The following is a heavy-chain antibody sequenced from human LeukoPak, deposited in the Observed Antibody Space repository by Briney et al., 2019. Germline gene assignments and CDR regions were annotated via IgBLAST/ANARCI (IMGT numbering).Heavy chain of an antibody. J-gene: IGHJ4*02. V-gene: IGHV3-23*01. CDR2: ISGNGANT. CDR1: GLNFSSYA. Sequence: PGGSLRLSCAASGLNFSSYAMSWVRQAPGKGLEWVSGISGNGANTYYADSVKGRFTISRDNSKNTLYLQINSLRAVDTDVFYCAKTNIAVTAAEEGSFLDYWGQGTLVSVSS. CDR3: AKTNIAVTAAEEGSFLDY. D-gene: IGHD6-19*01.